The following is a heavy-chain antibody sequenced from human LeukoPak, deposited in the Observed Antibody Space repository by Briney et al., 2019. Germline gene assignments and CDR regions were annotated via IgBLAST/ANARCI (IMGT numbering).Heavy chain of an antibody. Sequence: ASVKVSCKASGGTFSSYAISWVRQAPGQGLEWMGRIIPILGIANYAQKFQGRVTITADKSTSTAYMELSSLRSEDTAVYYCARAVLSIAVAAVFDYWGQGTLVTVSS. V-gene: IGHV1-69*04. J-gene: IGHJ4*02. D-gene: IGHD6-19*01. CDR2: IIPILGIA. CDR3: ARAVLSIAVAAVFDY. CDR1: GGTFSSYA.